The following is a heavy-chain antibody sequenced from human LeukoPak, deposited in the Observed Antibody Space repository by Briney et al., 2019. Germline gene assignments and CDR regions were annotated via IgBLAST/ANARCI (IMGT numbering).Heavy chain of an antibody. D-gene: IGHD2-8*01. Sequence: PGGSLRLSCAASGFTFSSYSMNWVRQAPGKGLEWVSYISSSSSTIYYADSVKGRFTISRDNAKNSLYLQMNSLRAEDTAVYYCARGGSAVSLDYWGQGTLVTVSS. CDR2: ISSSSSTI. CDR3: ARGGSAVSLDY. CDR1: GFTFSSYS. V-gene: IGHV3-48*01. J-gene: IGHJ4*02.